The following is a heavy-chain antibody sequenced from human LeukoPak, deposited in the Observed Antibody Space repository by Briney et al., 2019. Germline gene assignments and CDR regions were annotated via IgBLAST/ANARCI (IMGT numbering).Heavy chain of an antibody. J-gene: IGHJ3*02. CDR1: GGSISSYY. Sequence: SETLSLTCTVSGGSISSYYWSWIRQPPGKGLEWIGEINHSGSTNYNPSLKSRVTISVDTSKNQFSLKLSSVTAADTAVYYCARGRRGRHAFDIWGQGTMVTVSS. V-gene: IGHV4-34*01. CDR3: ARGRRGRHAFDI. CDR2: INHSGST. D-gene: IGHD2-15*01.